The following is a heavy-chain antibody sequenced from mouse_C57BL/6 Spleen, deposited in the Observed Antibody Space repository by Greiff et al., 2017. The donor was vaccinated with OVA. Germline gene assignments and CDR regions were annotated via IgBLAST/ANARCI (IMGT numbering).Heavy chain of an antibody. CDR1: GFTFSDYY. CDR3: ARERGNGEVDY. CDR2: INYDGSST. J-gene: IGHJ2*01. V-gene: IGHV5-16*01. Sequence: DVKLVESEGGLVQPGSSMKLSCTASGFTFSDYYMAWVRQVPEKGLEWVANINYDGSSTYYLDSLKSRFIISRDNAKNILYLQMSSLKSEDTATYYCARERGNGEVDYWGQGTTLTVSS.